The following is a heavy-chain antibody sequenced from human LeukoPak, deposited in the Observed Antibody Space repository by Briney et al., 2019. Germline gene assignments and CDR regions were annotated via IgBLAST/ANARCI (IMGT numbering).Heavy chain of an antibody. D-gene: IGHD4-23*01. CDR2: ISGSGGST. Sequence: GGCLRLSCAASGFTFSHYAMSWVRQTPGKGLEWVSAISGSGGSTYYADSVKGRFTISRDNSKNTLYLQMNSLRAEDTAVYYCAKEDYGGNHYFDYWGQGTLVTVSS. CDR1: GFTFSHYA. J-gene: IGHJ4*02. V-gene: IGHV3-23*01. CDR3: AKEDYGGNHYFDY.